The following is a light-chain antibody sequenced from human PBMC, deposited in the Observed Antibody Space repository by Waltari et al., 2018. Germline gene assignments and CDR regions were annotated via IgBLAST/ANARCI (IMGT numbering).Light chain of an antibody. CDR1: SSHIGSNS. Sequence: QSVLTQPPSASGTPGQRVTLSCSGSSSHIGSNSVYWYQQLPGTAPKLLIYRNNQRPSGVPDRFSGSKSGTSASLAISGLRSEDEADYYCAAWDDSLSGWVFGGGTKLTVL. V-gene: IGLV1-47*01. CDR2: RNN. J-gene: IGLJ3*02. CDR3: AAWDDSLSGWV.